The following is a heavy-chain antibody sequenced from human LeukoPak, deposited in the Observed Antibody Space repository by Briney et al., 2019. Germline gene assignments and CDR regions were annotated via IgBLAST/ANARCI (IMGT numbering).Heavy chain of an antibody. V-gene: IGHV3-13*01. CDR2: FGTVGDT. D-gene: IGHD2-15*01. J-gene: IGHJ3*02. Sequence: GGSLRPSCAASGFIFSNYDMHWVRQPTGKGLEWVSAFGTVGDTYYADSVKGRFTISRENAKNYLFLQMNSLRAGDTAVYYCARRYCSGATCYHAFDIWGQGTMVTVSS. CDR1: GFIFSNYD. CDR3: ARRYCSGATCYHAFDI.